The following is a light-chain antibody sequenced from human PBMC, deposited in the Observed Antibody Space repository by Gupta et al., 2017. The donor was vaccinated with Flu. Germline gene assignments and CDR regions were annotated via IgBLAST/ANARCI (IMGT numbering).Light chain of an antibody. CDR3: QQYNAYPWT. V-gene: IGKV1-5*03. CDR2: KAS. CDR1: QSIGSW. Sequence: GDRVTITCRASQSIGSWLAWYQQKPGKAPNLLIYKASSLESGVPSRFSGSGSGTEFTLTISSLQPDDFATFYCQQYNAYPWTFGQGTKVEIK. J-gene: IGKJ1*01.